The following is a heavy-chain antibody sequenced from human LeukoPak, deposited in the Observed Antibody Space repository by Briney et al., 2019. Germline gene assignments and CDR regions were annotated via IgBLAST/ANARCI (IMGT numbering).Heavy chain of an antibody. D-gene: IGHD2-15*01. Sequence: SETLSLTCTVPGGSISSSSYYWGWIRQPPGKGLEWIGSIYYSGSTYYNPSLKSRVTISVDTSKNQFSLKLSSVTAADTAVYYCARGLILGYCSGGSCYWFDPWGQGTLVTVSS. CDR2: IYYSGST. V-gene: IGHV4-39*07. CDR3: ARGLILGYCSGGSCYWFDP. CDR1: GGSISSSSYY. J-gene: IGHJ5*02.